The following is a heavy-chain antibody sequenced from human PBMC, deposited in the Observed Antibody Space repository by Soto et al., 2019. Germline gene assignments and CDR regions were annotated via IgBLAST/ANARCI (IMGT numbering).Heavy chain of an antibody. D-gene: IGHD3-22*01. J-gene: IGHJ3*02. V-gene: IGHV1-69*13. CDR2: IIPIFGTA. CDR1: GGTFSSYA. CDR3: ARSFYYYDSSGDAFDI. Sequence: EASVKVSCKASGGTFSSYAISWVRQAPGQGLEWMGGIIPIFGTANYAQKFQGRVTITADESTSTAYMELSSLRSEDTAVYYCARSFYYYDSSGDAFDIWGQGTMVTVSS.